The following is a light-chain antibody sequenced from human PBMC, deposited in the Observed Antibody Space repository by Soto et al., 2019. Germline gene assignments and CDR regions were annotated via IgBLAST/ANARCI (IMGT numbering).Light chain of an antibody. J-gene: IGLJ1*01. CDR2: DVT. Sequence: QSALTQPASVSGSPGQSVAISCSGTNGDVGGYNYVSWYQQHAGTAPKLMIYDVTNRPSGVSDRFSGSKSGNTASLTISGLQAEDEADYYCSSYTSNSTRVFGSGTKVTVL. CDR1: NGDVGGYNY. V-gene: IGLV2-14*03. CDR3: SSYTSNSTRV.